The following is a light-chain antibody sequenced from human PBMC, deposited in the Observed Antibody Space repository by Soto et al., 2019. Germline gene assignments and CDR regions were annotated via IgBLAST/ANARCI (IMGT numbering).Light chain of an antibody. CDR2: AAS. CDR1: QGISNY. CDR3: QKYSSVPV. Sequence: DIQMTQSPSSLSASVGDRVTITCRASQGISNYVAWYQQKPGKPPKLLIYAASTLQSGVPSRFSGSGSGTDVTITINSLQPEDVATYSCQKYSSVPVFGPGTKVDIK. J-gene: IGKJ3*01. V-gene: IGKV1-27*01.